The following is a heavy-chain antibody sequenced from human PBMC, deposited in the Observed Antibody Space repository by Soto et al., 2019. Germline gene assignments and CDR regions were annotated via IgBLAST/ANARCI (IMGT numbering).Heavy chain of an antibody. CDR2: IYPGDSDT. D-gene: IGHD2-15*01. Sequence: GRIRKIPRKGLEWMGIIYPGDSDTRYSPSFQGQVTISADKSISTAYLQWSSLKASDTAMYYCARSGYCSGGSCYSPRSPVDYWGQGTLVTVSS. CDR3: ARSGYCSGGSCYSPRSPVDY. J-gene: IGHJ4*02. V-gene: IGHV5-51*01.